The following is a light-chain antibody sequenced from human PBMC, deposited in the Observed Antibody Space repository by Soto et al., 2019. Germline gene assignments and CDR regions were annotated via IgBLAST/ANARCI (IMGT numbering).Light chain of an antibody. CDR3: QQYNNWPPT. CDR2: GAS. Sequence: EIVMTQSPATLSVSPGERATLSCRASQSVSSNLAGYQQKPGQAPRPLIYGASTRATGIPARFSGSGSGTVFTLTSSSLQSEDCAVYYCQQYNNWPPTFGPGNKVDIK. J-gene: IGKJ3*01. CDR1: QSVSSN. V-gene: IGKV3-15*01.